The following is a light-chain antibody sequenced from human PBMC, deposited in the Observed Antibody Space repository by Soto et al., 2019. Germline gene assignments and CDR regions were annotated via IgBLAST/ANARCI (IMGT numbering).Light chain of an antibody. V-gene: IGKV1-5*01. J-gene: IGKJ1*01. CDR3: QQYNSSSPT. CDR1: QSISSW. CDR2: DAS. Sequence: IKMKQSPSTLSASVGDRVTISCRASQSISSWLAWYPQKPGKAPKLLIYDASSLESGVPSRFSGSGSGTEFTLTISSLQPDDVATYYCQQYNSSSPTFGQGTKVDIK.